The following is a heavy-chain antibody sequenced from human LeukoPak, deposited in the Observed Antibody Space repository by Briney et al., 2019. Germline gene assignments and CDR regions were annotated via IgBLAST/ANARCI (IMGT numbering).Heavy chain of an antibody. D-gene: IGHD3-10*01. V-gene: IGHV3-30*02. CDR3: AKDQGAGSLGYYYYMDV. CDR2: ISDDGSDK. CDR1: GFTFSSSA. Sequence: GGSLRLACAAAGFTFSSSAMHWVRQVPGKGLEWVAFISDDGSDKCYADSVKGRFTISRDNSENTLFLQMNSLRADDTAVYYCAKDQGAGSLGYYYYMDVWGKGTTVTISS. J-gene: IGHJ6*03.